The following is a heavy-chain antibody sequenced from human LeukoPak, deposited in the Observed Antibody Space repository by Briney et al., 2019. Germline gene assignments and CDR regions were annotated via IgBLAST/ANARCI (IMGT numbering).Heavy chain of an antibody. V-gene: IGHV3-33*01. D-gene: IGHD3-22*01. CDR3: ATYYYYDSSQYYFDY. CDR1: GFTFSSYG. CDR2: IWYDGSNK. J-gene: IGHJ4*02. Sequence: PGGSLRLSCAASGFTFSSYGMHWVRQAPGKGLEWVAVIWYDGSNKYYADSVKGRFTISRDNSKNTLYLQMNSLRAEDTAVYYCATYYYYDSSQYYFDYWGQGTLVTVSS.